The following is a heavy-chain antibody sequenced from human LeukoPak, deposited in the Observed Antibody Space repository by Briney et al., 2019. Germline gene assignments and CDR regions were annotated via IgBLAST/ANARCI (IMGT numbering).Heavy chain of an antibody. J-gene: IGHJ6*02. Sequence: GGSLRLSCAASGFTFSSYSMTWVRQAPGKGLEWVSSISSSSSYIYYADSVKGRFTISRDNAKNSLYLQMNSLRAEDTAVYYCARHITYYGIDVWGQGTTVTVSS. D-gene: IGHD2-21*01. V-gene: IGHV3-21*01. CDR2: ISSSSSYI. CDR3: ARHITYYGIDV. CDR1: GFTFSSYS.